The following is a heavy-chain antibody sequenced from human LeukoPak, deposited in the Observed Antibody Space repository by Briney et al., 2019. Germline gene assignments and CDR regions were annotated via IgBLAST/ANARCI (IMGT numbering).Heavy chain of an antibody. J-gene: IGHJ4*02. CDR2: ISSGSEK. CDR3: ARDLELSAVYYFDS. Sequence: GGSLRLSCEASGFTFSIFPMHWVRQAPGKGLEWVALISSGSEKYYADSAKGRFTISRDNSKNMLYLQMNSLRADDTAVYYCARDLELSAVYYFDSRGQGTLVIVSS. CDR1: GFTFSIFP. V-gene: IGHV3-30*04. D-gene: IGHD3-3*01.